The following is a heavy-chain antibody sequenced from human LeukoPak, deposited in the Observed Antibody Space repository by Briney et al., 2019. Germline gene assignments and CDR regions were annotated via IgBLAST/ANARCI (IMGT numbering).Heavy chain of an antibody. CDR3: AKDGGLYSDYEIGFDY. CDR2: IWYDGSNK. CDR1: GFTFSSYG. D-gene: IGHD5-12*01. Sequence: GGSLRLSCAASGFTFSSYGMHWVRQAPGKGLEWVAVIWYDGSNKYYADSVKGRFTISRDNSKNALYLQMNSLRAEDTAVYYCAKDGGLYSDYEIGFDYWGQGTLVTVSS. V-gene: IGHV3-33*06. J-gene: IGHJ4*02.